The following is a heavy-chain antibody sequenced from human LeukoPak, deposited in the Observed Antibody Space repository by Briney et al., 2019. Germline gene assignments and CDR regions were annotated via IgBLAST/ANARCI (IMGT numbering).Heavy chain of an antibody. CDR1: GFTFSSFR. V-gene: IGHV3-48*02. D-gene: IGHD2-2*01. CDR2: ISSSGSRTI. J-gene: IGHJ3*02. Sequence: PGGSLRLSCAAAGFTFSSFRLNWVRQAPGKGLELVSYISSSGSRTIYYADSVKGRFTISRDDAKNSVYLQMNSLRDEDTAVYYCAKGRVPAPNGAFDIWGQGTMVTVSS. CDR3: AKGRVPAPNGAFDI.